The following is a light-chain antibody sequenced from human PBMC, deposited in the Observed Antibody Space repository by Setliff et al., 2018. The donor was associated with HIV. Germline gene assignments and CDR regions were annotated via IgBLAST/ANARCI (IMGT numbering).Light chain of an antibody. CDR3: QQYGSSPIT. CDR1: QSVISNY. V-gene: IGKV3D-20*01. Sequence: SPATLSLSPGERATLSCGASQSVISNYLAWYQQKPGLAPRLLIHGAVRRATGIPDRFSGSGSGTDFTLTISRLEPEDFAVYYCQQYGSSPITFGQGTRLEIK. CDR2: GAV. J-gene: IGKJ5*01.